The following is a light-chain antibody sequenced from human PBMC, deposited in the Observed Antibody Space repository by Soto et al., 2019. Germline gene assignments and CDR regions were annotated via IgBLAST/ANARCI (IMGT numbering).Light chain of an antibody. CDR1: SSDVGGYNY. CDR3: SSYAGNSVV. Sequence: LTQPHSMSGSPGQSVTISCTGTSSDVGGYNYVSWYQLHPGKAPKLMIYDVNKRPSGVPDRFSGSKSGNAASLTISGLQAEDEADYYCSSYAGNSVVFGGGTKVTVL. CDR2: DVN. J-gene: IGLJ2*01. V-gene: IGLV2-11*01.